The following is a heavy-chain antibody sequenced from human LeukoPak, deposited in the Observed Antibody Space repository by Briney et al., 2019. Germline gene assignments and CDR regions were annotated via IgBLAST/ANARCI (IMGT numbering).Heavy chain of an antibody. D-gene: IGHD3-16*02. CDR1: GYTFTSYG. CDR3: ASEWRGVIARYYFDY. Sequence: ASMKVSCKASGYTFTSYGISWVRQAPGQGLEWMGWISAYNGNTNYAQKLQGRVTMTTDTSTSTAYMELRSLRSDDTAVYYCASEWRGVIARYYFDYWGQGTLVTVSS. CDR2: ISAYNGNT. J-gene: IGHJ4*02. V-gene: IGHV1-18*01.